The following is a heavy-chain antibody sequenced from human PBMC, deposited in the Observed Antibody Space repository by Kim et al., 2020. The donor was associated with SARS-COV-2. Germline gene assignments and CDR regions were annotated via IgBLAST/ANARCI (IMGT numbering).Heavy chain of an antibody. D-gene: IGHD3-3*01. CDR1: GGSISSSSYY. Sequence: SETLSLTCTVSGGSISSSSYYWGWIRQPPGKGLEWIGSIYYSGSTYYNPSLKSRVTISVDTSKNQFSLKLSSVTAADTAVYYCARRRYDFWSGYSSPFDYWGQGTLVTVSS. V-gene: IGHV4-39*01. CDR2: IYYSGST. J-gene: IGHJ4*02. CDR3: ARRRYDFWSGYSSPFDY.